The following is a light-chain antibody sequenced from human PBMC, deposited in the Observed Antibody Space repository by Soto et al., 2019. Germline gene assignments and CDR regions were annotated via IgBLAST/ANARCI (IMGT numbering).Light chain of an antibody. CDR2: GAS. CDR3: QQYAKWPPLT. V-gene: IGKV3-15*01. J-gene: IGKJ4*01. CDR1: QSVYWD. Sequence: EIVMTQSPATLSVSPGEGATLSCRASQSVYWDLAWYQQKPGQAPRLLIYGASTRDTAIPARFSGSGSGTEFTLTITSLQSEDFAVYYCQQYAKWPPLTFGGGTNVEI.